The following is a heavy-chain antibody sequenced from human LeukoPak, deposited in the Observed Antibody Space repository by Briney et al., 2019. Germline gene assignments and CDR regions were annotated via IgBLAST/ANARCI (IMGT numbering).Heavy chain of an antibody. CDR1: GFTFSSYA. CDR3: AKYFSSSWYSVWFDP. D-gene: IGHD6-13*01. Sequence: GGSLRLSCAASGFTFSSYAMHWVRQAPGKGLEWVAVISYDGSNKYYADSVKGRFTISRDNSENTLYLQMNSLRAEDTAVYYCAKYFSSSWYSVWFDPWGQGTLVTVSS. CDR2: ISYDGSNK. J-gene: IGHJ5*02. V-gene: IGHV3-30-3*02.